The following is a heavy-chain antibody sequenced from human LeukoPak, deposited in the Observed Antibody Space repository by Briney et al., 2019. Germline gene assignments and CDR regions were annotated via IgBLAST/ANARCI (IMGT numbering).Heavy chain of an antibody. CDR2: INTNTGNP. V-gene: IGHV7-4-1*02. CDR1: GYTFTSYA. J-gene: IGHJ3*02. CDR3: ARDPSGYSSSWFDAFDI. D-gene: IGHD6-13*01. Sequence: ASVKVSCKASGYTFTSYAMNWVRQAPGQGLEWMGWINTNTGNPTYAQGFTGRFVFSLDTSVSTAYLQISSLKAGDTAVYYCARDPSGYSSSWFDAFDIWGHGTMVTVSS.